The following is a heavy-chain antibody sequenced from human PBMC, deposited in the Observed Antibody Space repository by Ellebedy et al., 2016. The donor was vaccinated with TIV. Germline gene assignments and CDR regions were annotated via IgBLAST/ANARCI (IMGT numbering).Heavy chain of an antibody. CDR3: ARSYGARTSGP. CDR2: ISGSASVT. V-gene: IGHV3-48*03. Sequence: GESLKISCVASGFTLSSYEMNWVRQAPGKGLEWVSYISGSASVTAYADSVKGRFTISRDNARTSLYLQMNSLRVDDTAMYYCARSYGARTSGPWGQGTLVTVSS. J-gene: IGHJ5*02. CDR1: GFTLSSYE. D-gene: IGHD3-16*01.